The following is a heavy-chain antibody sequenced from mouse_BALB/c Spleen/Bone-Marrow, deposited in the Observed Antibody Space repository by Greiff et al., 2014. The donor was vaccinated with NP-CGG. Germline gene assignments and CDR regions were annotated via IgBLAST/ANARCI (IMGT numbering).Heavy chain of an antibody. D-gene: IGHD3-3*01. CDR3: ARRDGSYFDY. J-gene: IGHJ2*01. CDR2: INPGSGGT. Sequence: QVQLHHSGAELVRPGTSVKVSCKASGYAFTNYLIEWVKQRPGQGLEWIGMINPGSGGTNYNEKFKGKATLTANKSSSTAYMQLSSLTSDDSAVYFCARRDGSYFDYWGQGTTLTVSS. CDR1: GYAFTNYL. V-gene: IGHV1-54*01.